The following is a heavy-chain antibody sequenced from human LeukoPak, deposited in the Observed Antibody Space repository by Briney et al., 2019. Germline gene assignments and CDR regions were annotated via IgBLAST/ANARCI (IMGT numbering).Heavy chain of an antibody. Sequence: ASVKVSCKASGYTFTGYYMHWGRQAPGQGLEWMGWINPNSGGTNYAQKFQGRVTMTRDTSISTAYMELSRLRSDDTAVYYCARDLSGYGNFDYWGQGTLVTVSS. CDR3: ARDLSGYGNFDY. J-gene: IGHJ4*02. CDR1: GYTFTGYY. CDR2: INPNSGGT. V-gene: IGHV1-2*02. D-gene: IGHD5-12*01.